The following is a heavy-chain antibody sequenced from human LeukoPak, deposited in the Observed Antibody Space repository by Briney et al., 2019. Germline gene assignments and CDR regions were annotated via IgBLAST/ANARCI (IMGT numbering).Heavy chain of an antibody. CDR1: GGSISSGGCS. J-gene: IGHJ5*02. CDR2: IYHSGST. CDR3: ASIGYCSGGSCWGDWFDP. Sequence: PSETLSLTCAVSGGSISSGGCSWSWIRQPPGKGLEWIGYIYHSGSTYYNPSLKSRVTISVDRSKNQFSLKLSSVTAADTAVYYCASIGYCSGGSCWGDWFDPWGQGTLVTVSS. D-gene: IGHD2-15*01. V-gene: IGHV4-30-2*01.